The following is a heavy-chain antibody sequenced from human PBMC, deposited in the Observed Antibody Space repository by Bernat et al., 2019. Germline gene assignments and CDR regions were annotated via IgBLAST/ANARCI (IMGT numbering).Heavy chain of an antibody. J-gene: IGHJ4*02. V-gene: IGHV3-15*01. Sequence: EVQLVESGGGLVKPGGSLRLSCAASGFTFSNAWMSWVRQAPGKGLEWVGRIKSKTDGGTTDYAAPLKGRFTISRDDSKNTLYLQMNSLKTEDTAVYYCTTVYRFAGERIRYFDYWGQGTLVTVSS. CDR3: TTVYRFAGERIRYFDY. CDR1: GFTFSNAW. CDR2: IKSKTDGGTT. D-gene: IGHD3-16*01.